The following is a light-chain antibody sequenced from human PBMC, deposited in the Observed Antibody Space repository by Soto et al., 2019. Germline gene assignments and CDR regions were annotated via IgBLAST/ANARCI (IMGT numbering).Light chain of an antibody. J-gene: IGLJ1*01. CDR3: SSHTTSNTRV. CDR2: EVS. V-gene: IGLV2-14*03. Sequence: QSALTQPASVSGSPGQSIAISCTGTSSDVGAYDFVSWYQQHPDKAPKLLIYEVSNRPSGVSDRVSGSKSVNTATLTISGLQAEDEADYYCSSHTTSNTRVFGTGTQVTVL. CDR1: SSDVGAYDF.